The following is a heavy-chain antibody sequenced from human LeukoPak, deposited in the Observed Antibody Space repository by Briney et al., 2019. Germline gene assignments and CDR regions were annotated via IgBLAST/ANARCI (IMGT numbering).Heavy chain of an antibody. V-gene: IGHV3-7*01. CDR3: ARTYSYGFTGEGY. Sequence: GGSLRLSCAASGFTFSSYWMSWVRQAPGKGLEWVAYIKQDGSEKYYVDSVKGRFTISRDNAKNSLYLQMNSLRAEDTAVYYCARTYSYGFTGEGYWGQGTLVTVSS. CDR2: IKQDGSEK. J-gene: IGHJ4*02. D-gene: IGHD5-18*01. CDR1: GFTFSSYW.